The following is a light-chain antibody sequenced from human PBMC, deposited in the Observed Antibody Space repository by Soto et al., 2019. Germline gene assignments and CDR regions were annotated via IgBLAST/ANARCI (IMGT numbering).Light chain of an antibody. V-gene: IGKV1-9*01. CDR2: VAS. CDR1: QGISSY. J-gene: IGKJ2*01. CDR3: QQLNSYPYT. Sequence: DIQLTQSPSFLSASVGDIVTITCRARQGISSYLAWYQQEPGKAPKLLIYVASTLQSGVPSRFSGSGSGTEFTLTLSSLQPEDFATYYCQQLNSYPYTFGQGTKLEIK.